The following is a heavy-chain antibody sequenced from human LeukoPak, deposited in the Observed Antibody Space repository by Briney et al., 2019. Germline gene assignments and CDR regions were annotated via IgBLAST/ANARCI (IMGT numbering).Heavy chain of an antibody. J-gene: IGHJ4*02. CDR1: GGSFSGYY. CDR3: ARGRNWYYYDSSGYYFDY. D-gene: IGHD3-22*01. V-gene: IGHV4-34*01. Sequence: SETLSLTCAVYGGSFSGYYWSWIRQPPGKGLEWIGEINHSGSTNYNPSLKSRVTISVDTSKNQFSLKLSSVTAADTAVYYRARGRNWYYYDSSGYYFDYWGQGTLVTVSS. CDR2: INHSGST.